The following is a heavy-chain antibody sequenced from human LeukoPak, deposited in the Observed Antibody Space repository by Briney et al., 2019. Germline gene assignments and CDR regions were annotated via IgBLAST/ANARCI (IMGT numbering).Heavy chain of an antibody. Sequence: ASVKVSCKASGYTFTSYYMHWVRQAPGQGLEWMGIINPSGGSTSYAQKFQGRVTMTRDMSTSTVYMELSSLRSEDTAVYYCARGVRGDYFLDYYYYMDVWGKGTTVTVSS. J-gene: IGHJ6*03. D-gene: IGHD4-17*01. CDR2: INPSGGST. CDR1: GYTFTSYY. V-gene: IGHV1-46*01. CDR3: ARGVRGDYFLDYYYYMDV.